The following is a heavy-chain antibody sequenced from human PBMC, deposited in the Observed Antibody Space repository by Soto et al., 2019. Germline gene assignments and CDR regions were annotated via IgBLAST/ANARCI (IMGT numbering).Heavy chain of an antibody. J-gene: IGHJ4*02. Sequence: EVQLLESGGGLVQPGGSLRLSWAAPGFTFSSYAMSLVRQAPGKGLEWVSAISGSGGSTYYADSVKGRFTISRDNSKNTLYLQMNSLRAEDTAVYYFARVHSSSLDYWGQGTLVTVSS. CDR2: ISGSGGST. D-gene: IGHD6-13*01. CDR1: GFTFSSYA. V-gene: IGHV3-23*01. CDR3: ARVHSSSLDY.